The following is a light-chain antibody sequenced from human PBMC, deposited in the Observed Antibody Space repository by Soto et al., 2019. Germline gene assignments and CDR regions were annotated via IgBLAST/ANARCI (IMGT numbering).Light chain of an antibody. V-gene: IGKV3D-20*02. Sequence: EIVLTQSPGTLSLSPGERATLSCRASQSLSGGYLAWFQQKPGQTPRLLIYSASNRATGIPDRFSGSGSGTDFTLTISRLEPEDFVVYYCQQRGNWPRTFGQGTKVEIK. CDR2: SAS. CDR1: QSLSGGY. J-gene: IGKJ2*01. CDR3: QQRGNWPRT.